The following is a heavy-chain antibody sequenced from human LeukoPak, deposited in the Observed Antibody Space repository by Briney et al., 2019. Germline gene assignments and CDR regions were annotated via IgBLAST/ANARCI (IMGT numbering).Heavy chain of an antibody. CDR2: INHSGST. CDR3: ARLPHLEWEPTYYFDY. CDR1: GGSFSGYY. D-gene: IGHD1-26*01. J-gene: IGHJ4*02. V-gene: IGHV4-34*01. Sequence: SETLSLTCAVYGGSFSGYYWSWIRQPPGKGLEWIGEINHSGSTNYNPSLKSRVTISVDTSKNQFSLKLSSVTAADTAVYYCARLPHLEWEPTYYFDYWGQGTLVTVSS.